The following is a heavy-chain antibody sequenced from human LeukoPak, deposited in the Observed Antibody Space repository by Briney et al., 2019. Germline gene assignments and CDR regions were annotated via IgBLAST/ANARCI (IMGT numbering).Heavy chain of an antibody. CDR2: NSFDGSNQ. Sequence: GGSLRLSCAASGFTFSSFGMHWVRQAPGQGLEWVAVNSFDGSNQYYADSVKGRFTIYRDNFKNTVYLQMNSLRAKETAVYYCAKSHPPTVTTEEGEYLQHWGQGTLVTVSS. V-gene: IGHV3-30*18. J-gene: IGHJ1*01. D-gene: IGHD4-17*01. CDR3: AKSHPPTVTTEEGEYLQH. CDR1: GFTFSSFG.